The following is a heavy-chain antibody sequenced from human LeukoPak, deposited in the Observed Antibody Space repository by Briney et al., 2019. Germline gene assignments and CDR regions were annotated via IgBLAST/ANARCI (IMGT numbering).Heavy chain of an antibody. CDR1: GFTFSSYG. V-gene: IGHV3-30*03. Sequence: PGGSLRLSCAASGFTFSSYGMHWVRQAPGKGLEWVAVISYDGSNKYYADSVKGRFTISRDNSKNTMYLQMNSLRAEDTAVYYCAREWTTVTRGYFDYWGQGTLVTVSS. CDR2: ISYDGSNK. D-gene: IGHD4-17*01. J-gene: IGHJ4*02. CDR3: AREWTTVTRGYFDY.